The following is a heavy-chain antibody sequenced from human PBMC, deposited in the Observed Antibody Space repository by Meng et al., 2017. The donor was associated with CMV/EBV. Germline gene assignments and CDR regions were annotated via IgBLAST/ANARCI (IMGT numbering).Heavy chain of an antibody. D-gene: IGHD5-18*01. CDR3: ARDPRRGYSYGG. CDR2: IWYDGSNK. CDR1: GFTFSSYG. V-gene: IGHV3-33*01. J-gene: IGHJ4*02. Sequence: GGSLRLSCAASGFTFSSYGMHWVRQAPGKGLEWVAVIWYDGSNKYYADSVKGRFTISRDNSKNTLYLQMNSLRAEDTAVYYCARDPRRGYSYGGWGQGTLVTVSS.